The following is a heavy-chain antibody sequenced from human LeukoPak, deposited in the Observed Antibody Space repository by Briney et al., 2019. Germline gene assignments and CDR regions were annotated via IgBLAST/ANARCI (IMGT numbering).Heavy chain of an antibody. CDR2: INPDTGAT. Sequence: GASVKVSSKASGYTLTVYYMHWVRQAPGQGLEWMGWINPDTGATRWPQTFQGRVTMTRDASISIAYMEVSSLRYDDTAVYYCARDGAVPGSYNWFDLWGQGTLVTVSS. J-gene: IGHJ5*02. CDR1: GYTLTVYY. V-gene: IGHV1-2*02. CDR3: ARDGAVPGSYNWFDL. D-gene: IGHD6-19*01.